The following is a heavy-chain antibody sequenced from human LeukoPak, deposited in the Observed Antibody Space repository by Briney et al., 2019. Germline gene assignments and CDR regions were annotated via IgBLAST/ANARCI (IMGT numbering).Heavy chain of an antibody. J-gene: IGHJ4*02. V-gene: IGHV3-23*01. CDR1: GFTFSRYA. CDR3: AKEWSMIVDYFDF. D-gene: IGHD3-22*01. CDR2: ISGSGGDT. Sequence: SGGSLRLSGVASGFTFSRYAMSWVRQAPGKGLEWISSISGSGGDTYYADSVRGRITISRDNPNNMLYLQVRSLSPEDTAVYYCAKEWSMIVDYFDFWGQGTLVTVSS.